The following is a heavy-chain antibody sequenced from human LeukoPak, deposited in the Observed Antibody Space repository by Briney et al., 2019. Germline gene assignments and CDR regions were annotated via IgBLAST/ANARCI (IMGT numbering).Heavy chain of an antibody. J-gene: IGHJ4*02. V-gene: IGHV3-23*01. CDR3: AVRCSGGSCYSGGFDY. Sequence: GGSLRLSCAASGFTFSSYAMSWVRQAPGKGLEWVSAISGSGGSTYYADSVKGRFTISRDNSKDTLYLQMNSLRAEDTAVYYCAVRCSGGSCYSGGFDYWGQGTLVTVSS. D-gene: IGHD2-15*01. CDR2: ISGSGGST. CDR1: GFTFSSYA.